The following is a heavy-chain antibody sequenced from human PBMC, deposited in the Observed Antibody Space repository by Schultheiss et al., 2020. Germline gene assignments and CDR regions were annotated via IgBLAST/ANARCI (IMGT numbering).Heavy chain of an antibody. CDR2: ISGSSSFI. V-gene: IGHV3-21*06. D-gene: IGHD2-2*01. Sequence: GGSLRLSCAVSGFTFSSYNMNWVRQAPGKGPEWVSSISGSSSFIYYADSVKGRFTISRDNAKGSLYLQMNSLRAEDTAVYYCATDCSGTNCYATSLKRYYYNAMDVWGQGTTVTVSS. J-gene: IGHJ6*02. CDR1: GFTFSSYN. CDR3: ATDCSGTNCYATSLKRYYYNAMDV.